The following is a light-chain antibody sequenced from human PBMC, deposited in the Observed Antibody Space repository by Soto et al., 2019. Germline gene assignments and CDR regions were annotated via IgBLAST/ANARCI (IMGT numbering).Light chain of an antibody. CDR3: QQYVNYPRT. J-gene: IGKJ1*01. CDR1: QNIRNY. V-gene: IGKV1-16*02. CDR2: AAS. Sequence: DIQMTQSPSSLSASVGDRITITCRASQNIRNYLAWFQQKPGQAPKFLIYAASTLQPGVPSKFSGSGSGTDFTLTVSSLQPEDFATYYWQQYVNYPRTFGQGTRVEIK.